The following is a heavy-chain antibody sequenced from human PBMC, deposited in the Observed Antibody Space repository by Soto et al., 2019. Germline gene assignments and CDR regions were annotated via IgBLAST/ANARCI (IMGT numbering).Heavy chain of an antibody. V-gene: IGHV1-69*05. CDR2: IIPIFGTA. CDR3: ARDYLSSKPSLSYFDY. D-gene: IGHD4-4*01. Sequence: ASVKVSCKASGGTFSSYAISWVRQAPGQGLEWMGGIIPIFGTANYAQKLQGRLIMTRDKSTSTVYMELSSLRSEDAAVYYCARDYLSSKPSLSYFDYWGQGALVTVSS. J-gene: IGHJ4*02. CDR1: GGTFSSYA.